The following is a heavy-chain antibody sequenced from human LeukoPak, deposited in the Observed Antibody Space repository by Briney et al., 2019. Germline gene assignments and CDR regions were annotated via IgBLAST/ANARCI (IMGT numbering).Heavy chain of an antibody. CDR2: IYTSGST. Sequence: SQTLSLTCTVSGGSISSGSYYWSWIRQPAGKGLEWIGRIYTSGSTNYNPSLKSRVTISVDTSKNQLSLKLSSVTAADTAVYYCARDRLEWLLGLDPWGQGTLVTVSS. CDR1: GGSISSGSYY. J-gene: IGHJ5*02. V-gene: IGHV4-61*02. D-gene: IGHD3-3*01. CDR3: ARDRLEWLLGLDP.